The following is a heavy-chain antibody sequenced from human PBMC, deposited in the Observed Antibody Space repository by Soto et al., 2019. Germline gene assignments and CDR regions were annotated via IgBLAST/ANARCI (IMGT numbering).Heavy chain of an antibody. CDR3: ARGSSVAFDY. D-gene: IGHD2-21*01. Sequence: QVQLVQSGAEVKKPGASVKVSCKASGYTFTDYYLHWVRQAPGQGLEWMGFINPSGGSTTYLQKFQGRVTMTRDTSTATVYMDLSSLTSEDTAVYYCARGSSVAFDYWGQGTLVTVSS. V-gene: IGHV1-46*01. CDR2: INPSGGST. J-gene: IGHJ4*02. CDR1: GYTFTDYY.